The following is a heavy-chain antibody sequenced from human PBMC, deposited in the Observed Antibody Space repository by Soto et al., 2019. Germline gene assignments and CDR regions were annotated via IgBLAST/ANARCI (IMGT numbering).Heavy chain of an antibody. D-gene: IGHD2-2*01. CDR3: ARDRPSYIVVVPAASDLFDP. J-gene: IGHJ5*02. CDR1: GYTFTSYG. V-gene: IGHV1-18*01. Sequence: ASVKVSCKPSGYTFTSYGISWVRQAPGQGLEWMGWISAYNGNTNYAQKLQGRVTMTTDTSTSTAYMELRSLRSDDTAVYYCARDRPSYIVVVPAASDLFDPWGQGTLVTVSS. CDR2: ISAYNGNT.